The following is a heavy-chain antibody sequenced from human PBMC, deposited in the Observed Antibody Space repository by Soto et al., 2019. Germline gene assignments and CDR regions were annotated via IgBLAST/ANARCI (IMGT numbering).Heavy chain of an antibody. V-gene: IGHV3-30*18. CDR1: GFTFSSYG. D-gene: IGHD4-17*01. J-gene: IGHJ4*02. Sequence: QVQLVESGGGVVQPGRSLRLSCAASGFTFSSYGMHWVRQAPGKGLEWVAVISYDGSNKYYADSVKGRFTISRDNSKNTLYLQMNSLRAEDTAVYYCAKRFGDYPLRDYWGQGTLVTVSS. CDR3: AKRFGDYPLRDY. CDR2: ISYDGSNK.